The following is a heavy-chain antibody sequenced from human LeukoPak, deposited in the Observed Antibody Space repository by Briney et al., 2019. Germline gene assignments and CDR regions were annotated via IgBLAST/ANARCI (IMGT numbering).Heavy chain of an antibody. J-gene: IGHJ4*02. CDR1: GDSISSGDFF. Sequence: PSETLSLTCSVSGDSISSGDFFWGWIRQPPGKGLECLGTIYYSGSTFYNPSLKSRVTISADTSKNRFSLKLSSATAADTAVYYCARVRRGSGSYAFDYWGQGKLVTVSS. CDR2: IYYSGST. CDR3: ARVRRGSGSYAFDY. D-gene: IGHD3-10*01. V-gene: IGHV4-39*07.